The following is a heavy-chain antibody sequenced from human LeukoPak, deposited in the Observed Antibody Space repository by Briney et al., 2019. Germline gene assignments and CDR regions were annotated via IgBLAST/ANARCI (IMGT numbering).Heavy chain of an antibody. CDR1: GFTFSSYT. CDR2: ISGDTTYM. D-gene: IGHD1-1*01. V-gene: IGHV3-21*01. J-gene: IGHJ3*01. CDR3: ARRGTDASFSFFDV. Sequence: GGSLRLSCAASGFTFSSYTMHWVRQIPGERPEWVSSISGDTTYMYYADSVKGRFTISRDNTNTSLFLQMNGLRAVDTATYFCARRGTDASFSFFDVWGQGTMVTVSS.